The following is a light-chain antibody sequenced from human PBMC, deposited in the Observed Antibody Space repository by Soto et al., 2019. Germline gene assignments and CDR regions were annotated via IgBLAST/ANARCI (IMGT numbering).Light chain of an antibody. Sequence: DIQMTQSPSTLSASVGDRVTITCRASQSISRWLAWYQQKPGKAPKFLIYKASTLESGVPSRFSGSGCGTEFTLAIRSLQPDDFATYDCQQYDTFGTFGQGTNVEMK. CDR2: KAS. CDR3: QQYDTFGT. CDR1: QSISRW. J-gene: IGKJ1*01. V-gene: IGKV1-5*03.